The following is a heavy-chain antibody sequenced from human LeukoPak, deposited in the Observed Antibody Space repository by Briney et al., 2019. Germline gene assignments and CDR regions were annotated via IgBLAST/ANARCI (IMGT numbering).Heavy chain of an antibody. V-gene: IGHV4-39*01. CDR1: GGSISSSSCY. CDR2: IYYSGST. Sequence: SETLSLTCTVSGGSISSSSCYWGRIRQPPGKGLEWIGSIYYSGSTYYNPSLKSRVTISVDTSKKQFSLKLSSVTAADTAVYYCARTRGSGSYSYYFDYWGQGTLVTVSS. CDR3: ARTRGSGSYSYYFDY. D-gene: IGHD1-26*01. J-gene: IGHJ4*02.